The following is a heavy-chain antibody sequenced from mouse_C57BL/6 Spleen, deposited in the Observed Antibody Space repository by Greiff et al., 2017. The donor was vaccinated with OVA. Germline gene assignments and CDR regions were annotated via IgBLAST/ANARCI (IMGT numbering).Heavy chain of an antibody. Sequence: QVQLQQPGAELVRPGSSVKLSCKASGYTFTSYWMDWVKQRPGQGLEWIGNIYPSDSETHYNQKFKDKATLTVDKSSSTAYMQLSSLTSEDSAVYYCATAYYSNYVGYFDVWGTGTTVTVSS. CDR2: IYPSDSET. CDR1: GYTFTSYW. J-gene: IGHJ1*03. CDR3: ATAYYSNYVGYFDV. D-gene: IGHD2-5*01. V-gene: IGHV1-61*01.